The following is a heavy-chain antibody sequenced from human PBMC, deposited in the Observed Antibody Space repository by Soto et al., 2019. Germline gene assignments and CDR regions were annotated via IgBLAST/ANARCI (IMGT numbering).Heavy chain of an antibody. D-gene: IGHD4-4*01. CDR1: GFTFSNYE. CDR3: ASDKEIYSRKLEYGFDV. CDR2: ISNSVRAI. V-gene: IGHV3-48*03. J-gene: IGHJ6*02. Sequence: CGSRRLSCAVFGFTFSNYEMNWVRQAPGKGLEWVSYISNSVRAIYYAESVKGRFTISRDNAKNSLYLQMNSLRAEDTAVYYCASDKEIYSRKLEYGFDVWGQGTTVTV.